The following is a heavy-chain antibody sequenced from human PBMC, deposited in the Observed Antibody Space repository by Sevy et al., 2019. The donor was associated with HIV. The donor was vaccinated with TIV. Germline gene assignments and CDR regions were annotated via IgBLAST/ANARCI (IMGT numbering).Heavy chain of an antibody. CDR2: ISSNWGST. V-gene: IGHV3-64D*06. J-gene: IGHJ4*02. Sequence: GGSLRLSCSASGFTFSSYAVHWVRQAPGKGLEYVSAISSNWGSTYYADSVKGRFTISRDNSKNTLYLQMSSLRAEDTAVYYCVKGPPQYSRDPFDYWGQGTLVTVSS. CDR3: VKGPPQYSRDPFDY. CDR1: GFTFSSYA. D-gene: IGHD6-19*01.